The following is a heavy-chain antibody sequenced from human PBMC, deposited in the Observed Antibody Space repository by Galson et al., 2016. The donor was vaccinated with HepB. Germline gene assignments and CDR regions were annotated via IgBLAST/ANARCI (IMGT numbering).Heavy chain of an antibody. J-gene: IGHJ6*02. D-gene: IGHD6-25*01. V-gene: IGHV1-18*03. Sequence: SVKVSCKASGYTFTSFGVSWVRQAPGQGLEWMGRISTYNGNKNYAQKYKGCTNPTKDTTTSTAYLELRSLSPDNIAIYVCARGRTPGPSMRGAAFPPHYSYAMDVWGRGTMVVVSS. CDR2: ISTYNGNK. CDR3: ARGRTPGPSMRGAAFPPHYSYAMDV. CDR1: GYTFTSFG.